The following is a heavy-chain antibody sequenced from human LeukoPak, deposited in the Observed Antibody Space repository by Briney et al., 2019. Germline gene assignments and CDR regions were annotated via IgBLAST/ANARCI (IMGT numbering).Heavy chain of an antibody. CDR1: GFTFSSYA. J-gene: IGHJ4*02. CDR2: ISGSGGST. V-gene: IGHV3-23*01. CDR3: AKDAYDFWSGPLIDY. D-gene: IGHD3-3*01. Sequence: GGSLRLSCAASGFTFSSYAMSWVRQAPRKGLEWVSAISGSGGSTYYADSVKGRFTISRDNSKNTLYLQMNSLRAEDTAVYYWAKDAYDFWSGPLIDYWGQGTLVTVSS.